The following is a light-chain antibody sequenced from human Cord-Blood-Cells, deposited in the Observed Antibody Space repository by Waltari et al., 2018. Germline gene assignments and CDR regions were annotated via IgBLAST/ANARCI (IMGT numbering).Light chain of an antibody. Sequence: DLQLTQSRPSLSASVGARVTITCRASQSISSYLNWYQQKPGKAPKLLIYAASSLQSGVPSRFSGSGSGTDFTLTISSLQPEDFATYYCQQSYSTPLTFGGGTKVEIK. J-gene: IGKJ4*01. CDR1: QSISSY. CDR3: QQSYSTPLT. V-gene: IGKV1-39*01. CDR2: AAS.